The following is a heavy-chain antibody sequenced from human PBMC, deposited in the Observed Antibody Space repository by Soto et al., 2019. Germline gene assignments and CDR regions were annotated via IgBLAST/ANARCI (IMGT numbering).Heavy chain of an antibody. CDR1: GFTFSSYA. J-gene: IGHJ5*02. CDR2: ISYDGSNK. D-gene: IGHD1-26*01. CDR3: ARDGLVGATGWFDP. Sequence: GGSLRLSCAASGFTFSSYAMHWVRQAPGKGLEWVAVISYDGSNKYYADSVKGRFTISRDNSKNTLYLQMNSLRAEDTAVYYCARDGLVGATGWFDPWGQGTLVTVSS. V-gene: IGHV3-30-3*01.